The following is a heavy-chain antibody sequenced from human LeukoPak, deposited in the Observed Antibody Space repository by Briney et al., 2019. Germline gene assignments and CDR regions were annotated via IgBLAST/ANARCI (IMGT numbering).Heavy chain of an antibody. CDR1: GFTFSSFW. V-gene: IGHV3-74*01. CDR2: INSDGSIT. Sequence: GGSLRLSCAASGFTFSSFWMHWVRQVPGKGLVWLSRINSDGSITTYVDSVKGRFTISRDNAKNTLYLQMNSLRAEDTAMYYCAREDWFHFDYWGQGTLVTVSS. J-gene: IGHJ4*02. CDR3: AREDWFHFDY. D-gene: IGHD3-10*01.